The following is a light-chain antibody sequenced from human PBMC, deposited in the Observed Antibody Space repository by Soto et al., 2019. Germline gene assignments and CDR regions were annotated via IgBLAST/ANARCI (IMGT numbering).Light chain of an antibody. J-gene: IGKJ4*01. CDR3: QQCNTPFT. V-gene: IGKV1-5*01. Sequence: DIQMTQSPSTLSASVGDRVAITCRASQNIGSRLAWYQQKPDEAPKLLIYDASSLESGVPSRFGGSGYGTDFTLIISTLQPDDFATHYCQQCNTPFTFGGGTKVEI. CDR1: QNIGSR. CDR2: DAS.